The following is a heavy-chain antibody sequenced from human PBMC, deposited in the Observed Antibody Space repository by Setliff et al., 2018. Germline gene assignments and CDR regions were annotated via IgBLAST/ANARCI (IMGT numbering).Heavy chain of an antibody. J-gene: IGHJ5*02. CDR2: IYPGNADT. CDR3: ARRGERFFNWFDP. CDR1: GYSFSNFR. D-gene: IGHD2-21*01. V-gene: IGHV5-51*01. Sequence: GESLKISCKGSGYSFSNFRIGWVRQTPGKGLEWMGTIYPGNADTRYSPSFQGQVTISTDTSINTAFLQWNNLKASDTAVYYCARRGERFFNWFDPWGQGTLVTVSS.